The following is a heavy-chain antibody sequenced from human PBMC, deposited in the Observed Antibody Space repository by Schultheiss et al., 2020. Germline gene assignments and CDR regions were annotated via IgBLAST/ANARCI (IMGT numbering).Heavy chain of an antibody. Sequence: GESLKIACAASGFIFSSYGMHWVRQAPGKGLEWVALIAFDGSDKYYVDSVKGRFTISRDNSKKTLFLQMNSLSPEDTAVYYCPTHPPMLTDWGRGTLVTVYS. J-gene: IGHJ1*01. CDR2: IAFDGSDK. D-gene: IGHD2-8*01. CDR1: GFIFSSYG. CDR3: PTHPPMLTD. V-gene: IGHV3-30*03.